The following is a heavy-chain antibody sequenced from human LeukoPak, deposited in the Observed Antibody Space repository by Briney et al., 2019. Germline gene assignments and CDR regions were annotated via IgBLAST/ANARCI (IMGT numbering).Heavy chain of an antibody. D-gene: IGHD5-18*01. J-gene: IGHJ6*02. Sequence: QPGRSPRLSCAASGFTFSSYAMHWVRQAPGKGLEWVAVISYDGSNKYYADSVKGRFTISRDNSKNTLYLQMNSLRAEDTAVYYCARSDAAMPRDYYYGMDVWGQGTTVTVSS. CDR2: ISYDGSNK. CDR1: GFTFSSYA. V-gene: IGHV3-30*04. CDR3: ARSDAAMPRDYYYGMDV.